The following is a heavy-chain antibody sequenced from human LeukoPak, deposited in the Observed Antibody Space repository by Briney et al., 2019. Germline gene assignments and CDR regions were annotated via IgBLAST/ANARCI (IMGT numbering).Heavy chain of an antibody. Sequence: GGPLRLSCAASGLTFSDSAVSWVRHSPGEGLKWVSSISNTGGRTYYADSVKGRFTITRDNSRNTVDLQMNSLRAGDTAKYYCAKGGQDFDFWRFDLWGQGILVIVSS. D-gene: IGHD3-3*01. V-gene: IGHV3-23*01. J-gene: IGHJ5*02. CDR2: ISNTGGRT. CDR3: AKGGQDFDFWRFDL. CDR1: GLTFSDSA.